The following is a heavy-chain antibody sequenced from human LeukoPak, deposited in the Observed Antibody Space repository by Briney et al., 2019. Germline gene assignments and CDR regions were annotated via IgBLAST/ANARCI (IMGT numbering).Heavy chain of an antibody. CDR1: GFTFSNYA. CDR2: ISAGGGAI. V-gene: IGHV3-23*01. CDR3: AKDRARAAAGFFDY. J-gene: IGHJ4*02. D-gene: IGHD6-13*01. Sequence: GGSLRLSCAASGFTFSNYAMSWVRQAPGRGPEWVSSISAGGGAIYYADSVKGRFTISRDNSKNTLDLQLNSLRAEDTAVYYCAKDRARAAAGFFDYWGQGTLVTVSS.